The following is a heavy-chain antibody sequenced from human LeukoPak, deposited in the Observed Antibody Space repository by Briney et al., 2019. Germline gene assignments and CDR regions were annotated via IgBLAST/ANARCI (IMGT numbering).Heavy chain of an antibody. CDR3: ARDYYDSTD. V-gene: IGHV4-39*07. CDR2: LYYSGKT. Sequence: SETLSLTCIISGGYISSTTYYWGWIRQPPGKGLEWIGTLYYSGKTYYNPSLKSRVTISIDTSKNQFSLKLSSVTAADTAVYYCARDYYDSTDWGQGTLVTVSS. J-gene: IGHJ4*02. D-gene: IGHD3-22*01. CDR1: GGYISSTTYY.